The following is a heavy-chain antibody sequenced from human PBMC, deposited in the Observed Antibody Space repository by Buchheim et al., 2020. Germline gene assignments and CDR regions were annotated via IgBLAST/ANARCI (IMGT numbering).Heavy chain of an antibody. D-gene: IGHD3-10*01. Sequence: QVQLVESGGGVVQPGRSLRLSCAASGFTFSSYGMHWVRQAPGKGLEWVAVIWYDGSNKYYADSGKGRFTISRDNSKNTLYLQMNNLRTEDTAVYYCARDVYYGSGHYYYCYGMDVWGQGTT. CDR3: ARDVYYGSGHYYYCYGMDV. CDR2: IWYDGSNK. CDR1: GFTFSSYG. J-gene: IGHJ6*02. V-gene: IGHV3-33*01.